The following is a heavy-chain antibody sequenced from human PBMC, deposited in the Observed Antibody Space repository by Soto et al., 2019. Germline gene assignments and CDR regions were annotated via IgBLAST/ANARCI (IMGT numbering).Heavy chain of an antibody. CDR2: IYYSGST. CDR3: ARDRVAAAGTFSWFDP. D-gene: IGHD6-13*01. V-gene: IGHV4-59*01. CDR1: GGSISSYY. Sequence: QVQLQESGPGLVKPSETLSLTCTVSGGSISSYYWSWIRQPPGKGLEWIGYIYYSGSTNYNPSLKSRVTISVDTSKNQFSLKLSSVTAADTAVYYCARDRVAAAGTFSWFDPWGQGTLVTVSS. J-gene: IGHJ5*02.